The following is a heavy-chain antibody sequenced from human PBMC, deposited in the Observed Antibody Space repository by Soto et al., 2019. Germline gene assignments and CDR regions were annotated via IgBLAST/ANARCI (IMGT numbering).Heavy chain of an antibody. CDR3: ARGYYDTSGYYSR. D-gene: IGHD3-22*01. CDR2: IYYSGIT. V-gene: IGHV4-59*01. Sequence: QVQLRESGPGLVKPSETLSLTCTVSGGSIKSYYWSWIRPPPGKGLEWIGYIYYSGITKYNPSLTSRVTISEDMSRNQFSLKLSSVTAADTAVYYCARGYYDTSGYYSRWGQGILVTVSS. CDR1: GGSIKSYY. J-gene: IGHJ4*02.